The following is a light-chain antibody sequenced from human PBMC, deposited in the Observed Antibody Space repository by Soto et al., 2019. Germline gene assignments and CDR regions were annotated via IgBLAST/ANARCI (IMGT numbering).Light chain of an antibody. J-gene: IGLJ2*01. CDR2: DTT. CDR1: TGAVTSGHY. V-gene: IGLV7-46*01. CDR3: LLVYSGTVV. Sequence: VVTQEPSLTVSPGGTVTLTCGSSTGAVTSGHYPYWFQQKPGQAPKTLIYDTTNKQSWSPARFSGSLLGGKAALTLSGAQPEDEADYYCLLVYSGTVVFGGGTKLTVL.